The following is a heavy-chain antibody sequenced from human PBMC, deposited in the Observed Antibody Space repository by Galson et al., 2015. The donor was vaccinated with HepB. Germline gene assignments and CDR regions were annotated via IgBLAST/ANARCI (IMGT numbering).Heavy chain of an antibody. D-gene: IGHD6-13*01. Sequence: SLRLSCAASGFTFSDFAMHWVRQAPGKGLEWVTVISYDGSNKYSADSVKGRFTISRDNSKNTLDLQMNSLRAEDTAVYYCARAPSSSWHCFDYWGQGTLVTVSS. CDR3: ARAPSSSWHCFDY. CDR1: GFTFSDFA. J-gene: IGHJ4*02. V-gene: IGHV3-30-3*01. CDR2: ISYDGSNK.